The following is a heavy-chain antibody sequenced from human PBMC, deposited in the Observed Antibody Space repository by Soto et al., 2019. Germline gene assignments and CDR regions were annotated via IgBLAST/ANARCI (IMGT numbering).Heavy chain of an antibody. CDR2: INAGNGNT. Sequence: QGQLMQSGAEVKKPGASVKVSCKASGYTFNSHAIHWMRQAPGQRLEWMGWINAGNGNTYYSEKFEDRVSLTRDTVATTVYMELTSLTSEDTGVYYCARDQSGIGWYVDWFDPWGQGTLVTVSS. CDR1: GYTFNSHA. J-gene: IGHJ5*02. D-gene: IGHD6-19*01. V-gene: IGHV1-3*01. CDR3: ARDQSGIGWYVDWFDP.